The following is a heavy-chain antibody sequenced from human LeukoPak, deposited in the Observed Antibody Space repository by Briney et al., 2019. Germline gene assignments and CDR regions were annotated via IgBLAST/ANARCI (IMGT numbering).Heavy chain of an antibody. CDR3: ATXFEGTAMVPAXNSYYYMDV. V-gene: IGHV1-2*06. CDR1: GYTFTGYY. D-gene: IGHD5-18*01. CDR2: INPNSGGT. Sequence: ASVKVSCKASGYTFTGYYMHWVRQAPGQGLEWMGRINPNSGGTNYAQKFQGRVTMTRDTSISTAYMELSRLRSDNTAVYYCATXFEGTAMVPAXNSYYYMDVWGKGTTVTVXS. J-gene: IGHJ6*03.